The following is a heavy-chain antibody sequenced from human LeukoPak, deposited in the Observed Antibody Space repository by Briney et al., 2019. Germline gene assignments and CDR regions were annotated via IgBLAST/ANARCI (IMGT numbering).Heavy chain of an antibody. CDR3: ATVFQQRGYCYMDV. Sequence: GASVKVSCKVSGNSLIYLSMHWVRQAPGKGLVWLGGLDPEGGGLIYAQNFQGRVIMTEDTSTDTAYMELSSLKSEDTGVYYCATVFQQRGYCYMDVWGKGTTVTVSS. CDR1: GNSLIYLS. CDR2: LDPEGGGL. J-gene: IGHJ6*03. V-gene: IGHV1-24*01. D-gene: IGHD6-13*01.